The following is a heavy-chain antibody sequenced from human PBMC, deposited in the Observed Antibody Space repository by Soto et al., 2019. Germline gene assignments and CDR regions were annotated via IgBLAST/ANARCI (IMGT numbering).Heavy chain of an antibody. CDR1: GGSISSSSYY. D-gene: IGHD4-17*01. V-gene: IGHV4-39*01. J-gene: IGHJ4*02. Sequence: QLQLQESGPGLVKPSETLSLTCTVSGGSISSSSYYWGWIRQPPGKGLEWIGSIYYSGTTNYNPCLTSGFTISVDTSKNHFALTLRSVTAAQTAVYYCARLVPYHFGYGDYVGSLDYWGQGTLVTVSS. CDR3: ARLVPYHFGYGDYVGSLDY. CDR2: IYYSGTT.